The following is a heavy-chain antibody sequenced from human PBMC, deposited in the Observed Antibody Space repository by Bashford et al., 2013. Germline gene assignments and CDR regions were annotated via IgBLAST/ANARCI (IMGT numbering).Heavy chain of an antibody. Sequence: WVRQAPGQGLEWMGWINPNSGGTNYAQKFQGRVTMTRDTSISTGYMELSRLRSDDTAVYYCARSTIFGVVSYYYYYYGMDVWGQGDHGHRLL. D-gene: IGHD3-3*01. CDR3: ARSTIFGVVSYYYYYYGMDV. V-gene: IGHV1-2*02. CDR2: INPNSGGT. J-gene: IGHJ6*02.